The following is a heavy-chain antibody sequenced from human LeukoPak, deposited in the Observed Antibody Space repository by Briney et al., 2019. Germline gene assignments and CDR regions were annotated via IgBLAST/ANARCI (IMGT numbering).Heavy chain of an antibody. CDR3: AREDLNTIVGAFDN. V-gene: IGHV1-2*06. CDR1: GYTFTGYY. J-gene: IGHJ3*02. Sequence: GASVKVSCKASGYTFTGYYMHWVRQAPGQGLEWMGRINPNSGGTNYAQKFQGRVTITRDTSISTAYMELSTLRSDDPAVYYCAREDLNTIVGAFDNWGQGTMVTVSS. D-gene: IGHD1-26*01. CDR2: INPNSGGT.